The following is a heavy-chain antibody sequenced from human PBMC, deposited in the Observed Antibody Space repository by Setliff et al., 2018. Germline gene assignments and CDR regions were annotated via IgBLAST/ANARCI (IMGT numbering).Heavy chain of an antibody. V-gene: IGHV4-59*13. J-gene: IGHJ4*02. CDR2: VHYSGDS. Sequence: PSETLSLTCTVSGGSMTSYYWSWIRQSPWKGLEWIGYVHYSGDSNYNPALKSRVTMSVDTAKNQFSLNLRSVTAADTAVYYCARQPSSGSYYNPRPYYFDYWGQGTLVTVSS. D-gene: IGHD3-10*01. CDR3: ARQPSSGSYYNPRPYYFDY. CDR1: GGSMTSYY.